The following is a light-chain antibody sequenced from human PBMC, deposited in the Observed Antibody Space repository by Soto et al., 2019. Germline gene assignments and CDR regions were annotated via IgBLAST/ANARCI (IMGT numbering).Light chain of an antibody. J-gene: IGKJ2*01. CDR1: QSVSSSSY. V-gene: IGKV3-20*01. Sequence: EIVLTQSPGTLSLSPGERATLSCRASQSVSSSSYLAWYQQKPGQAPRLLIYGASSRATGIPDRFSGSGSATACTLTISTLEPEDFAVYYCRQYCSSPSYTFGQGTKLEIK. CDR2: GAS. CDR3: RQYCSSPSYT.